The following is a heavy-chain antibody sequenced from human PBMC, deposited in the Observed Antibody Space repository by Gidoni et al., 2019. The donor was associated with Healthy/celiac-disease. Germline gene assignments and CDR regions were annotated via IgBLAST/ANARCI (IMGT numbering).Heavy chain of an antibody. Sequence: EVQLVESGGGLVQPGGSLKLSCAASGFTFSVSAMHWVRQASGKGLEWVGRIRSKANSYATAYAASVKGRFTISRDDSKNTAYLQMNSLKTEDTAVYYCTRLSDYDFWSGYFYDLDIWGQGTMVTVSS. J-gene: IGHJ3*02. V-gene: IGHV3-73*02. CDR3: TRLSDYDFWSGYFYDLDI. CDR1: GFTFSVSA. CDR2: IRSKANSYAT. D-gene: IGHD3-3*01.